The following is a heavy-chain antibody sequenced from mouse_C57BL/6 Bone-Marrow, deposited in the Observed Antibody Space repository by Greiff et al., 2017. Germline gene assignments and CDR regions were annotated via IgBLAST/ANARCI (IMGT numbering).Heavy chain of an antibody. CDR2: FFPRSGNT. CDR3: APLLLRSYFDY. CDR1: GYTFPSYG. J-gene: IGHJ2*01. Sequence: VKLQQSGAELARPGASVTLSCKASGYTFPSYGISWVKQRTGQGLEWIGEFFPRSGNTSYNEKFRGKAKLTADKSSSPAYMALRSLTSEHSAVHFCAPLLLRSYFDYWGQGTTLTVSA. V-gene: IGHV1-81*01. D-gene: IGHD1-1*01.